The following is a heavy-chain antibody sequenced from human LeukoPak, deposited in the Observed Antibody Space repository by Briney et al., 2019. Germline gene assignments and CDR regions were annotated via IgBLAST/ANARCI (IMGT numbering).Heavy chain of an antibody. D-gene: IGHD3-3*01. CDR1: GYTFTKYG. V-gene: IGHV1-18*01. CDR2: ISTYNSNT. CDR3: ARAGRRLFGVLIPLSFDY. J-gene: IGHJ4*02. Sequence: ASVKVSCKASGYTFTKYGISWVRQAPGQGFEWMGWISTYNSNTKTAQKFQDRVIMTTDISTRTVYMELSSLRSDDTAVYYCARAGRRLFGVLIPLSFDYWGQGTPVTVSS.